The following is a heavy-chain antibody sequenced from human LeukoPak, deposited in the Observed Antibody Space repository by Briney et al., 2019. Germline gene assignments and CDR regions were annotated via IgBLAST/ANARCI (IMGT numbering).Heavy chain of an antibody. CDR3: ARDHRSGWYYFDY. V-gene: IGHV4-4*07. J-gene: IGHJ4*02. CDR1: GGSISTYY. Sequence: SETLSLTCTVSGGSISTYYWNWIRQPAGKGLEWIGRIYTSGSTNYKPSLKSRVTMSVDTSKNQFSQKLSSVTAADTAVYYCARDHRSGWYYFDYWGQGTQVTVSS. D-gene: IGHD6-19*01. CDR2: IYTSGST.